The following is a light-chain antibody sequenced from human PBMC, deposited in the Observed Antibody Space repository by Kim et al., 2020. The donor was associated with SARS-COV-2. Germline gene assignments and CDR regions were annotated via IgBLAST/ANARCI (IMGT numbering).Light chain of an antibody. J-gene: IGLJ3*02. CDR1: RGSIASNY. CDR3: QSYDSSNHWV. V-gene: IGLV6-57*03. Sequence: TVTLSCTRRRGSIASNYVQWYQQRPGSAPTTVIYEDNHRPSGVPARFSGSIDSSSNSASLTISGLKTEDEADYYCQSYDSSNHWVFGGGTQLTVL. CDR2: EDN.